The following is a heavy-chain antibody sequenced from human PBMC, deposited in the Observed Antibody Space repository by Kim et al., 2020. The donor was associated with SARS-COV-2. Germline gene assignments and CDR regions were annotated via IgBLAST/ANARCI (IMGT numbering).Heavy chain of an antibody. V-gene: IGHV3-23*03. CDR2: IYSGGSST. CDR1: GFTFSSYA. CDR3: AKDQLGIFDLLGMDV. J-gene: IGHJ6*02. Sequence: GGSLRLSCAASGFTFSSYAMSWVRQAPGKGLEWVSVIYSGGSSTYYADSVKGRFTISRDNSKNTLYLQMNSLRAEDTAVYYCAKDQLGIFDLLGMDVWGQGTTVTVSS. D-gene: IGHD7-27*01.